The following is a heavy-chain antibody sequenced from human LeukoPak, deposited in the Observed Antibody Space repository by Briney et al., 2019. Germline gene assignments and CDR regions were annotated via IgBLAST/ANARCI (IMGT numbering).Heavy chain of an antibody. CDR1: GFTFDDYG. J-gene: IGHJ4*02. Sequence: GGSLRLSCAASGFTFDDYGMSWVRQAPGKGLEWVSGISWNGGSTGYADSVKGRFTISRDNAKNSLYLQMNSLRAEDTALYHCARGFWSGYYLFDYWGQGTLVTVSS. CDR3: ARGFWSGYYLFDY. D-gene: IGHD3-3*01. CDR2: ISWNGGST. V-gene: IGHV3-20*01.